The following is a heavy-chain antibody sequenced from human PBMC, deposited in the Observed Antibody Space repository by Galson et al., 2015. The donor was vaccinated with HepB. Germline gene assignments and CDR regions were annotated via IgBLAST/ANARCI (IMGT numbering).Heavy chain of an antibody. CDR2: IYPGDSDT. Sequence: QSGAEVKKPGESLKISCKGSGYSFTSYWIGWVRQMPGKGLEWMGIIYPGDSDTRYSPSFQGQVTISADKSISTAYLQWSSLKASDTAMYYCARPAGEYSGYDQVRYFDYWGQGTLVTVSS. CDR3: ARPAGEYSGYDQVRYFDY. CDR1: GYSFTSYW. V-gene: IGHV5-51*03. J-gene: IGHJ4*02. D-gene: IGHD5-12*01.